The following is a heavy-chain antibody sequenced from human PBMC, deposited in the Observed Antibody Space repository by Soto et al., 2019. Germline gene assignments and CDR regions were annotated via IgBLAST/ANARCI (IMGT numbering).Heavy chain of an antibody. Sequence: EVQLVESGGGLVQPGRSLRLSCAASGFTFDDYAMHWVRQGPGKGLEWVSSISWNSGNLGYADSVKGRFTTSRDNAKNPLYLQMNSLRGEDTALYYCAKGASTTVFAFNDYWGQGTLVTVSS. CDR2: ISWNSGNL. CDR3: AKGASTTVFAFNDY. V-gene: IGHV3-9*01. CDR1: GFTFDDYA. D-gene: IGHD4-17*01. J-gene: IGHJ4*02.